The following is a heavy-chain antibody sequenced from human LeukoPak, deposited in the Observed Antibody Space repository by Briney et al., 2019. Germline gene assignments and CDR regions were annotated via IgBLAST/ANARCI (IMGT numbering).Heavy chain of an antibody. CDR2: ISYDGSNK. J-gene: IGHJ3*02. CDR1: GFTFSNAW. CDR3: AREALKVYYYDSSVGLDI. D-gene: IGHD3-22*01. Sequence: GGSLRLSCAASGFTFSNAWMSWVRQAPGKGLEWVAVISYDGSNKYYADSVKGRFTISRDNAKNSLYLQMNSLRAEDTAVYYCAREALKVYYYDSSVGLDIWGQGTMVTVSS. V-gene: IGHV3-30-3*01.